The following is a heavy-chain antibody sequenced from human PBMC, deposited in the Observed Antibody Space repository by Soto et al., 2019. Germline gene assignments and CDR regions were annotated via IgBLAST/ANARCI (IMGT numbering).Heavy chain of an antibody. D-gene: IGHD2-15*01. Sequence: XGSLRLSCAASGCTFSSYSMNCVRHSPGKWLEWVSYISSSSSTIYYADSVKGRFTISRDNAKNSLYLQMNSLRDEDTAVYYSARARGCSGGSRPGAPEFDYWGQGTLVTVSS. J-gene: IGHJ4*02. V-gene: IGHV3-48*02. CDR2: ISSSSSTI. CDR1: GCTFSSYS. CDR3: ARARGCSGGSRPGAPEFDY.